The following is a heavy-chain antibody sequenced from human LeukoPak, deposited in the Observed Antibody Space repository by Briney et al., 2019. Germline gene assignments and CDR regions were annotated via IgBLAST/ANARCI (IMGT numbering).Heavy chain of an antibody. V-gene: IGHV1-18*01. CDR3: ARDSPDGSGTYYNDSPYG. CDR1: GSTFSSYG. J-gene: IGHJ4*02. CDR2: ISTYNGNT. Sequence: ASVKVSCKASGSTFSSYGISWGRQAPGQGLEWMGWISTYNGNTTYPQTLHGRVTTTSDKTTSTAFMDLRSMRSDATAIYYWARDSPDGSGTYYNDSPYGWGQVVLVTVSS. D-gene: IGHD3-10*01.